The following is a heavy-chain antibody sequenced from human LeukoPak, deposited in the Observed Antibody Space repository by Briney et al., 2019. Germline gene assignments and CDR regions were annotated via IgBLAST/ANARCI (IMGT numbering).Heavy chain of an antibody. D-gene: IGHD6-13*01. CDR3: AKDLSVSGIAAARTDY. V-gene: IGHV3-30*02. CDR1: GFTFSSYG. J-gene: IGHJ4*02. Sequence: GGSLRLSCAASGFTFSSYGMHWVRQAPGKGLEWVAFIRYDGSNKYYADSVKGRFTISRDNSKNTLYLQMNSLRAEDTAVYYCAKDLSVSGIAAARTDYWGQGTLVTVSS. CDR2: IRYDGSNK.